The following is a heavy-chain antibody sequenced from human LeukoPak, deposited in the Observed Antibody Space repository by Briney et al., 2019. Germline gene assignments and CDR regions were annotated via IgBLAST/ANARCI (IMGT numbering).Heavy chain of an antibody. Sequence: SETLSLTCAVSSYSISSGYYWGWIRPPPGKGLEWIGSIYHSGSTYYNPSLKSRVTISVDTSKNQFSLKLSSVTAADTAVYYCARRTQGYYDSSGYDEGWFDPWGQGTLVTVSS. J-gene: IGHJ5*02. CDR3: ARRTQGYYDSSGYDEGWFDP. D-gene: IGHD3-22*01. CDR2: IYHSGST. CDR1: SYSISSGYY. V-gene: IGHV4-38-2*01.